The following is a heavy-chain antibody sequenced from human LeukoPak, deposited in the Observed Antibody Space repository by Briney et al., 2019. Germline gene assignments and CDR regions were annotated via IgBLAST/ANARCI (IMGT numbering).Heavy chain of an antibody. CDR2: IYYSGST. D-gene: IGHD6-19*01. Sequence: SETLSLTCTVSGGSISSSSYYWGWIRQPPGKGLEWIGSIYYSGSTYYNPSLKSRVTISVDTSKNQFSLKLSSVTAADTAVYYCARYSSGGRLFDYWGQGTLVTVSS. CDR3: ARYSSGGRLFDY. J-gene: IGHJ4*02. CDR1: GGSISSSSYY. V-gene: IGHV4-39*07.